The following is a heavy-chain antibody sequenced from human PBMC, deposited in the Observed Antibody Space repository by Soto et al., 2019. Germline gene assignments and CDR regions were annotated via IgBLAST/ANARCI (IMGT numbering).Heavy chain of an antibody. V-gene: IGHV4-59*01. Sequence: SETLSLTYTVSGGSISSYYWSWIRQSPGKGLEWIGYIYYSGSTDYNPSLKSRVTISVDTSKNQFSLKLRSVTAADTAVYYCARASGVGVVGSIGPIDYWGQGTLVTVSS. CDR3: ARASGVGVVGSIGPIDY. CDR2: IYYSGST. D-gene: IGHD1-26*01. J-gene: IGHJ4*02. CDR1: GGSISSYY.